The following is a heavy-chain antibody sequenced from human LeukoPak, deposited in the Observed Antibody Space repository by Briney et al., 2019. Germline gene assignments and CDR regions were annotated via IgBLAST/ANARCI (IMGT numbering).Heavy chain of an antibody. CDR3: ARSRDGYPMAY. D-gene: IGHD5-24*01. V-gene: IGHV3-21*01. CDR1: GFTFSSYS. J-gene: IGHJ4*02. CDR2: ISSSSSYI. Sequence: GGSLRLSYAASGFTFSSYSMNWVRQAPGKGLEWVSSISSSSSYIYYADSVKGRFTISRDNAKNSLYLQMNSLRAEDTAVYYCARSRDGYPMAYWGQGTLVTVSS.